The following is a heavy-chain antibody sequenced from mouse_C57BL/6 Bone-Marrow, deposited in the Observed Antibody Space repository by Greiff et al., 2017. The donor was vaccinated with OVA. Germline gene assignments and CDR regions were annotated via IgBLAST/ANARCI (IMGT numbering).Heavy chain of an antibody. CDR3: ARWLGDWYFDV. D-gene: IGHD2-2*01. J-gene: IGHJ1*03. CDR2: ISSGSSTI. CDR1: GFTFSDSG. V-gene: IGHV5-17*01. Sequence: EVKLMESGGGLVKPGGSLKLSCAASGFTFSDSGMHWVRQAPEKGLEWVAYISSGSSTIYYADTVKGRFTISRDNAKNTLFLQMTSLRSEDTAMYYCARWLGDWYFDVWGTGTTVTVSS.